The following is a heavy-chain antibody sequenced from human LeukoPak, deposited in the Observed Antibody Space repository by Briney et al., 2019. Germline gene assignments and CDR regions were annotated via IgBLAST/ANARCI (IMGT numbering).Heavy chain of an antibody. V-gene: IGHV3-66*01. Sequence: PGGSLRLSCAASGFTVSSNYMNWVRQARGKGLEWVSVIYSGGSTYYADSVKGRFTVSRDNSKNTLYLQMNSLRAEDTAVYYCARGRRDSSGYYYSLFIDYWGQGTLVTVSS. CDR3: ARGRRDSSGYYYSLFIDY. D-gene: IGHD3-22*01. CDR1: GFTVSSNY. CDR2: IYSGGST. J-gene: IGHJ4*02.